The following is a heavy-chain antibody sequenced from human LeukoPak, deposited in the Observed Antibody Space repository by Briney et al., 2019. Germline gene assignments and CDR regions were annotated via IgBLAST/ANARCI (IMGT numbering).Heavy chain of an antibody. CDR2: INQDGIEK. CDR3: ARGFDGYYGFDI. J-gene: IGHJ3*02. V-gene: IGHV3-7*05. D-gene: IGHD5-24*01. Sequence: GGSLRLSCAASGFTFTTYWMSWVRQAPGKGPEWVANINQDGIEKYYVASVKGRFTISRDNAKNSMYVQMNSLRAEDTAVYYCARGFDGYYGFDIWGQGTMVTVSS. CDR1: GFTFTTYW.